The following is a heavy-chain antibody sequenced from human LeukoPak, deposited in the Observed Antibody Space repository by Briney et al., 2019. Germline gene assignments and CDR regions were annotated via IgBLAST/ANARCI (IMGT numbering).Heavy chain of an antibody. CDR3: ARDPALAYGGYFDY. CDR1: GFTFSSYA. V-gene: IGHV3-30*04. Sequence: GGSLRLSCAASGFTFSSYAMHWVRQAPGKGLEWVAVISYDGSNKYYADPVKGRFTISRDNSKNTLYLQMNSLRAEDTAVYYCARDPALAYGGYFDYWGQGTLVTVSS. CDR2: ISYDGSNK. D-gene: IGHD2-2*01. J-gene: IGHJ4*02.